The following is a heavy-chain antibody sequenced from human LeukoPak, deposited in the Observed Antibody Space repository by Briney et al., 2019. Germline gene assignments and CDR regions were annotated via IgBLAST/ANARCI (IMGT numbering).Heavy chain of an antibody. CDR3: AKPAHSSSWYDTYFDY. J-gene: IGHJ4*02. CDR2: ISSSGSTI. V-gene: IGHV3-48*03. Sequence: GGSLRLSCAASGFTFSSYEMNWVRQAPGKGLEWVSYISSSGSTIYYADSVKGRFTISRDNAKNSLYLQMNSLRAEDMALYYCAKPAHSSSWYDTYFDYWGQGTLVTVSS. CDR1: GFTFSSYE. D-gene: IGHD6-13*01.